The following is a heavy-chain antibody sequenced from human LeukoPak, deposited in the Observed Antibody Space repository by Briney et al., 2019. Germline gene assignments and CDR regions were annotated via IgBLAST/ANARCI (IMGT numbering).Heavy chain of an antibody. D-gene: IGHD3-9*01. CDR1: GVSINNYY. CDR3: AREKRYYDILTGYRSGAFDI. CDR2: IYTSGST. J-gene: IGHJ3*02. V-gene: IGHV4-4*07. Sequence: PSETLSLTCTVSGVSINNYYWSWIRQPAGKGLEWIGRIYTSGSTNYNPSLKSRVTISVDTSKNQFSLKLSSVTAADTAVYYCAREKRYYDILTGYRSGAFDIWGQGTMVTVSS.